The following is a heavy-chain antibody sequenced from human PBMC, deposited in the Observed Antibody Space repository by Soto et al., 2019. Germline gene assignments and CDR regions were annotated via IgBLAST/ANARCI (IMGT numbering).Heavy chain of an antibody. CDR2: IRSKANSYAT. CDR1: GFTFSGSA. D-gene: IGHD3-16*02. Sequence: EVQLVESGGGLVQPGGSLKLSCAASGFTFSGSAMHWVRQASGKGLEWVGRIRSKANSYATAYAASVKGRFTISRDDSKNTAYLQMSSLKIEDTAVYYCTNTFGGVIARYWGQGTLVTVSS. V-gene: IGHV3-73*01. CDR3: TNTFGGVIARY. J-gene: IGHJ4*02.